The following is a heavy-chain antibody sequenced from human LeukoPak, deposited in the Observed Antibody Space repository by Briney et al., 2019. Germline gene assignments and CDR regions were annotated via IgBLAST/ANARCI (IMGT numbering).Heavy chain of an antibody. V-gene: IGHV3-7*01. CDR2: VKQDGSDK. CDR3: AGGDGDY. Sequence: PGGSLRLSCAASGFTFTSYGISWVRQAPGKGLEWVANVKQDGSDKYYVDSVKGRFTISRDNAKNSLLLQMNSLRAEDTAVYYCAGGDGDYWGQGTLVTVSS. D-gene: IGHD2-21*02. CDR1: GFTFTSYG. J-gene: IGHJ4*02.